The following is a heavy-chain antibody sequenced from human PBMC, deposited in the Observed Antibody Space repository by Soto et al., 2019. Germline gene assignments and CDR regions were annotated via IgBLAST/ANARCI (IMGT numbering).Heavy chain of an antibody. V-gene: IGHV3-9*01. J-gene: IGHJ4*02. CDR3: AKARLSSGWYAGFDS. CDR1: GFTFDDYA. D-gene: IGHD6-19*01. Sequence: EVQLVDSGGGLGQPGRSLRLSCAASGFTFDDYAMHWVRQAPGKGLEWVSGLSWKSTNIGYADSVKGRFIISRDNAKKFLYLQMNSLRPEDTALYYCAKARLSSGWYAGFDSWGQGTLVTVSS. CDR2: LSWKSTNI.